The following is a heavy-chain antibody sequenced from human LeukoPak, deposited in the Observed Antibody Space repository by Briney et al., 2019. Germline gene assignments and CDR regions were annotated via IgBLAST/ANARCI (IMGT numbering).Heavy chain of an antibody. CDR1: GYIFTVYY. V-gene: IGHV1-2*06. D-gene: IGHD6-19*01. J-gene: IGHJ4*02. Sequence: ASVKVSCKASGYIFTVYYMHWVRQAPGQGLEWMGRINPNSGGTNYAQKFQGRVTMTRDTSITTTYLELTRLRSDDTAVYYCARSTVAKFPFDFWGQGNLVTVSS. CDR2: INPNSGGT. CDR3: ARSTVAKFPFDF.